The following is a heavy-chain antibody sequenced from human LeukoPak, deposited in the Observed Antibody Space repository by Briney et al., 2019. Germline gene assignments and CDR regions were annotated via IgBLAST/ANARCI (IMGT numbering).Heavy chain of an antibody. J-gene: IGHJ4*02. V-gene: IGHV3-30*04. CDR3: ARDNGGGSDY. D-gene: IGHD4-23*01. CDR1: GFTFSSYA. Sequence: SGGSLRLSCAASGFTFSSYAMHWVRQAPGKGLEWVAVISYDGSNKYYADSVKGRFTISRDNSKNTLYLQMNSLRAEDTAVYYCARDNGGGSDYWGQGTLVTVSS. CDR2: ISYDGSNK.